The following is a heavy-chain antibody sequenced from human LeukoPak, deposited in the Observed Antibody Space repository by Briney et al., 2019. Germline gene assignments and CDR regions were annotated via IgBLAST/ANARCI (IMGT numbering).Heavy chain of an antibody. J-gene: IGHJ4*02. Sequence: GRSLRLSCAASGFTSSSYVMSWVRQAPGQGLEWVSSISNSGVTTYYADSVKGRFTLSRENSKNTLYLQMNRLRARATPASYFAKGARGVTPVYYSDYWGQGILVTVAS. D-gene: IGHD4-23*01. CDR2: ISNSGVTT. V-gene: IGHV3-23*01. CDR1: GFTSSSYV. CDR3: AKGARGVTPVYYSDY.